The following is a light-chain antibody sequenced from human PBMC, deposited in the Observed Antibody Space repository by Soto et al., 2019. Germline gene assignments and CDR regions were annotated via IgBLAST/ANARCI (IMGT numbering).Light chain of an antibody. CDR1: QSVSSSY. CDR3: QQYCSSSWT. J-gene: IGKJ1*01. Sequence: EIVLTQSPGTLSLSPGERATLSCRASQSVSSSYLAWYQHKPDQAPRLLIYGASSRATGIPDRFSGSGSGTDFTLTISRLEPEDFAVDYCQQYCSSSWTFGQGPKVEVK. CDR2: GAS. V-gene: IGKV3-20*01.